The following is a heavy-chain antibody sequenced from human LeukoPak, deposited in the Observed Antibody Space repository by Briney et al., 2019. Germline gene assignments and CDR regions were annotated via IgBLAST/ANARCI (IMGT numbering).Heavy chain of an antibody. CDR2: IYYSGST. D-gene: IGHD3-22*01. CDR1: GGSISSGDYY. J-gene: IGHJ3*01. CDR3: ARNFDSYNAFDV. V-gene: IGHV4-31*03. Sequence: ASQTLSLTCTVSGGSISSGDYYWSWIRQHPGKGLEWIGYIYYSGSTYYNPSLKSRVTISVDTSKNQFSLKLTSVTAADTAVYYCARNFDSYNAFDVWGQGTMVTVSS.